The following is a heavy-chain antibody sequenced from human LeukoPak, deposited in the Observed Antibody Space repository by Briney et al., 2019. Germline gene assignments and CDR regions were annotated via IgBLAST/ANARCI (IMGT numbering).Heavy chain of an antibody. Sequence: PSETLSLTCAVYGGSFHGYYWSWIRQPPGKGLEWIGEINHSGSTNYNPSLKSRVTISVDTSKNQFSLRLSSVTAADTAVYYCAREFSPADSSSAFDYWGQGTLVTVSS. CDR3: AREFSPADSSSAFDY. CDR2: INHSGST. V-gene: IGHV4-34*01. J-gene: IGHJ4*02. CDR1: GGSFHGYY. D-gene: IGHD6-6*01.